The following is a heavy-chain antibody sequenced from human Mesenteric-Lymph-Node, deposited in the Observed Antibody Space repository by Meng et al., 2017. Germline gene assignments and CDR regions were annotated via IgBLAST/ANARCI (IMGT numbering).Heavy chain of an antibody. J-gene: IGHJ4*02. CDR3: ARGPTVKYFDY. CDR2: IYYSGNT. Sequence: SETLSLTCTVSGGSISSGSYYCSWIRQPPGKGLEWIGYIYYSGNTNYNPSLKSRVTISVDTSKNQFSLNLSSVTASDTAVYFCARGPTVKYFDYWGQGTQVTGAS. D-gene: IGHD2/OR15-2a*01. V-gene: IGHV4-61*01. CDR1: GGSISSGSYY.